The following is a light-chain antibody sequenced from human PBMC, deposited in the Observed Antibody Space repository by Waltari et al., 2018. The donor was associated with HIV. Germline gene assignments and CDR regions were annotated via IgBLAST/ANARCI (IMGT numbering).Light chain of an antibody. Sequence: DIQMTQSPSSLSASVGDRVTITCRASQSISTYLNWYQQKPGKAPKPLIYAASKLQSGVPSRFSCSGSGTDFTLTISSLQPEDSATYYCQQNYITPLTFGGGAKVEIK. V-gene: IGKV1-39*01. CDR2: AAS. J-gene: IGKJ4*01. CDR1: QSISTY. CDR3: QQNYITPLT.